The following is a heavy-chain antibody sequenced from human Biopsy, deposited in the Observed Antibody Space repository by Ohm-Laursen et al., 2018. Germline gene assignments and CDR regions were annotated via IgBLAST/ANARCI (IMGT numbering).Heavy chain of an antibody. CDR2: FNSDGSST. CDR1: GFTFSSYY. V-gene: IGHV3-74*01. CDR3: ARGGGGNSRDWYFDL. D-gene: IGHD1-7*01. J-gene: IGHJ2*01. Sequence: SLRLSCSASGFTFSSYYMHWVRQAPGKGLVWVSRFNSDGSSTSYADSVKGRFTISRDNANNTLYLQMNSLRAEDTAVHYCARGGGGNSRDWYFDLWGRGTLVTVSS.